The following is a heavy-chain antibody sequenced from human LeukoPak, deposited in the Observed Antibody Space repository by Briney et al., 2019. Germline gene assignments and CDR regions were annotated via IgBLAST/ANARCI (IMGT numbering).Heavy chain of an antibody. J-gene: IGHJ6*03. CDR3: AKDGSWGDYYFYFYMDV. D-gene: IGHD3-16*01. V-gene: IGHV3-23*01. CDR1: GFTFGSFP. Sequence: GGSLRLSWEPSGFTFGSFPMSGVRQAPGKGREGGAVISERGYYKYSADSVKGRFTISRDNSKNTLYIQMTSLSAEDTAVYYCAKDGSWGDYYFYFYMDVWGKGTTVTVSS. CDR2: ISERGYYK.